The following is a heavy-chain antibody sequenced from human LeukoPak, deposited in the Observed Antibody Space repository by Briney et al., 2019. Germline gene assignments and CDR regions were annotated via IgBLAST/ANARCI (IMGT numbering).Heavy chain of an antibody. Sequence: KTGGSLRLSCAASGFTFSSYSMNWVRQAPGKGLEWVSSIRSSNSYIYYADSVKGRFTVSRDNAKNSLYLQMNSLRAEDTAVYYCARDQGVDGVDLWGQGTLVAVSS. CDR3: ARDQGVDGVDL. CDR2: IRSSNSYI. CDR1: GFTFSSYS. V-gene: IGHV3-21*01. J-gene: IGHJ5*02. D-gene: IGHD5-12*01.